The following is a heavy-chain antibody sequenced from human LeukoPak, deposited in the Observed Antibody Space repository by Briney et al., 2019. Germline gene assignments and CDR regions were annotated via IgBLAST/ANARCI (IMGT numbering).Heavy chain of an antibody. Sequence: ASVKVSCKASGYTFTGYYMHWVRQAPGQGLEWMGWLNPNSGGTNYAQKFQGRVTMTRDTSIRTAYMELSRLRSDDTAVYYCARVGRSFNWFDPWGQGTLVTVSS. CDR1: GYTFTGYY. V-gene: IGHV1-2*02. CDR3: ARVGRSFNWFDP. D-gene: IGHD6-19*01. J-gene: IGHJ5*02. CDR2: LNPNSGGT.